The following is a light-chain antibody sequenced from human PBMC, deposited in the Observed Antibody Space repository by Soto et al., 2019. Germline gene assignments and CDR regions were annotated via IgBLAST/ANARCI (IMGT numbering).Light chain of an antibody. V-gene: IGKV1-39*01. CDR3: QQSYSTPQT. J-gene: IGKJ1*01. CDR2: AAS. Sequence: DIQMTQSPSSLSASVGDRVTITCRASQSISSYLNWYQQKPGKAPKLLIYAASSLQSGVPSRFSGSGSRTDFTLTISRLQPEDCATYYCQQSYSTPQTFGQGTKVEIK. CDR1: QSISSY.